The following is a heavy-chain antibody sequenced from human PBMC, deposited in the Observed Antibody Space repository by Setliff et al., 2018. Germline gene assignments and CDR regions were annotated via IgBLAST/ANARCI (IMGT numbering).Heavy chain of an antibody. J-gene: IGHJ4*02. CDR1: GFTFKNYG. CDR3: VRNTDLRNGFDY. D-gene: IGHD5-18*01. V-gene: IGHV3-33*01. CDR2: IWYDGNNK. Sequence: GGSLRLSCVASGFTFKNYGMHWVRQAPGKGLEWVAVIWYDGNNKDHADSVKGRFTISRDNSKNTLYLQMDSLRVEDTAVYYCVRNTDLRNGFDYWGQGTLVTVSS.